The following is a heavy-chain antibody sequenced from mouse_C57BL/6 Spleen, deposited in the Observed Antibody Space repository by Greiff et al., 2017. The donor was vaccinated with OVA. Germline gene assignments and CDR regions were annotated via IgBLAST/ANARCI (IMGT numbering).Heavy chain of an antibody. Sequence: VQLQQSGPELVKPGASVKMSCKASGYTFTDYNMHWVKQSHGKSLEWIGYINPNNGGISYNQKFKGKATLTVNKSSSTAYMELRSLTSEDSAVYYCARWGYYGSSHFDYWGQGTTLTVSS. CDR3: ARWGYYGSSHFDY. J-gene: IGHJ2*01. V-gene: IGHV1-22*01. CDR1: GYTFTDYN. CDR2: INPNNGGI. D-gene: IGHD1-1*01.